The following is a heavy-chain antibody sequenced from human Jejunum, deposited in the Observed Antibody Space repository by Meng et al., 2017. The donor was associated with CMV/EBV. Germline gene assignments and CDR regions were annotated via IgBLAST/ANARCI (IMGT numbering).Heavy chain of an antibody. CDR2: ISGSGGST. V-gene: IGHV3-23*01. Sequence: AFTFSSSAMRWVRQAPGKGLEWVSAISGSGGSTYYASSVKGRFTISRDNSKNTLYLQMNSLRAEDTAVYYCAKYDIVVVPASRPDYWGQGTLVTVSS. CDR1: AFTFSSSA. D-gene: IGHD2-2*01. CDR3: AKYDIVVVPASRPDY. J-gene: IGHJ4*02.